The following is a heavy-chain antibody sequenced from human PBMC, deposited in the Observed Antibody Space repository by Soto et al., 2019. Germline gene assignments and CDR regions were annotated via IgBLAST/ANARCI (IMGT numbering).Heavy chain of an antibody. V-gene: IGHV1-18*04. J-gene: IGHJ3*02. Sequence: QVQLVQSGAEVKKPGASVKVSCKASGYTFTRYGITWVRQAPGQGLEWMGWISGYTGHTNTAQKLQGRVTMTTDTSTSTAYTELRSLKSDDTAVYYCARRHGLGAFDIWGQGTMVTVSS. CDR3: ARRHGLGAFDI. CDR1: GYTFTRYG. CDR2: ISGYTGHT. D-gene: IGHD3-10*01.